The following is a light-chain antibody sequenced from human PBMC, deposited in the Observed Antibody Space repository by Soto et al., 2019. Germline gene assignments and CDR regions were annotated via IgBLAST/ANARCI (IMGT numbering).Light chain of an antibody. V-gene: IGKV3-11*01. CDR2: DAS. CDR1: QSVGSY. J-gene: IGKJ4*01. CDR3: QQRSNWLT. Sequence: EIVLTQSPATLSLSPGERATLSCRASQSVGSYLAWYQQKPGQAPRLLNYDASNRAAVIPGRSSGSGSGSDFTPTITGLLPEDVADYFDQQRSNWLTFAGGTKVEIK.